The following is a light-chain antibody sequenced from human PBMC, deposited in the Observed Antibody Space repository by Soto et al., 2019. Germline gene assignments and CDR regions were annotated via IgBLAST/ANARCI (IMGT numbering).Light chain of an antibody. CDR1: SSDIGGYNS. V-gene: IGLV2-11*01. Sequence: QSALTQPRSVSGSPGQSVTISCTGSSSDIGGYNSVSWYQQHPGKAPKLMIYDVTKRPSGVPDRFSGSKSGNTASLTISGLQAEDEADYYCCSYAGSPYVFGTGTKLTVL. CDR3: CSYAGSPYV. J-gene: IGLJ1*01. CDR2: DVT.